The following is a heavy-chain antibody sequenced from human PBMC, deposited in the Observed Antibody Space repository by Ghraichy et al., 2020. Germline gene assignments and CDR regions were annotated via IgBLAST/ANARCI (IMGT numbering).Heavy chain of an antibody. CDR2: VNDSGSP. Sequence: GSLRLSCAVYGGSFNGYYWSWIRQPPGKGLQWIGEVNDSGSPNYSPSLKSRLTISVDTSKNQFSLKLTSVTAADTAVYYCARGRRIFGVVIPYYYMDVWSTGTAVTVSS. V-gene: IGHV4-34*01. CDR1: GGSFNGYY. CDR3: ARGRRIFGVVIPYYYMDV. D-gene: IGHD3-3*01. J-gene: IGHJ6*03.